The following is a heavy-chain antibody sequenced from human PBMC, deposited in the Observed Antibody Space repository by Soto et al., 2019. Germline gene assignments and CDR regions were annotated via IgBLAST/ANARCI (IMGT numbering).Heavy chain of an antibody. V-gene: IGHV1-69*13. D-gene: IGHD3-10*01. CDR3: ARGFGELLYAWFDP. Sequence: SVKVSCKASGGTFSSYAISWVRQAPGQGLEWMGGIIPIFGTANYAQRFQGRVTITADESTSTAYMELSSLRSEDTAVYYCARGFGELLYAWFDPWGQGTLVTVSS. J-gene: IGHJ5*02. CDR2: IIPIFGTA. CDR1: GGTFSSYA.